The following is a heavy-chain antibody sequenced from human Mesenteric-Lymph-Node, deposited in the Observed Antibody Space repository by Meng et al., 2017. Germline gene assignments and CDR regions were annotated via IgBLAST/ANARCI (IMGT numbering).Heavy chain of an antibody. CDR3: ATDTLVSYYDFWSGPLSYYSYYGMDV. J-gene: IGHJ6*02. D-gene: IGHD3-3*01. CDR2: IYYIGST. CDR1: GGSVSSSSYY. Sequence: LRLSCTVSGGSVSSSSYYWSWIRQPPGKGLEWIVYIYYIGSTNYNPSLKSRVTISVDTSKNQFSLTLSSVTDADTAVYYCATDTLVSYYDFWSGPLSYYSYYGMDVWGQGTTVTVSS. V-gene: IGHV4-61*01.